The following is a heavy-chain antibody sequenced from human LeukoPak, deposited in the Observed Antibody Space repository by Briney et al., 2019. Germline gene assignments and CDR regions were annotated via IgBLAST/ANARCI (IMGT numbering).Heavy chain of an antibody. D-gene: IGHD3-22*01. Sequence: PSETLSLTCTVSGDSINSLDLWSWVRQPPGEGLEWIGEMYLSGTTHSNPSVKSRVTISIDKSKNQFFLNLSSVTAADTAVYYCAGLVGRYSSGLYYYYFDYWGQGTLVTVSS. CDR2: MYLSGTT. CDR3: AGLVGRYSSGLYYYYFDY. V-gene: IGHV4-4*02. J-gene: IGHJ4*02. CDR1: GDSINSLDL.